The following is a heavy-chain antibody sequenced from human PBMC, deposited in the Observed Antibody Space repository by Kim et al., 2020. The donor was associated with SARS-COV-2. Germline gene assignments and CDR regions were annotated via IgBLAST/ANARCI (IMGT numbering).Heavy chain of an antibody. CDR3: SSSRIRVQLELDAFDI. Sequence: SETLSLTCTVSGGSISSYYWSWIRQPPGKGLEWIGYIYYSGSTNYNPSLKSRVTISVDTSKNQFSLKLSSVTAAYTAVDYCSSSRIRVQLELDAFDIWG. J-gene: IGHJ3*02. V-gene: IGHV4-59*13. CDR1: GGSISSYY. D-gene: IGHD1-1*01. CDR2: IYYSGST.